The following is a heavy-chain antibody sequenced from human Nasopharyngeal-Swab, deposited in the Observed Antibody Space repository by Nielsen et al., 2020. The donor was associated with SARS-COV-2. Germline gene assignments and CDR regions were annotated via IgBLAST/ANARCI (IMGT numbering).Heavy chain of an antibody. CDR3: VLETLTTGWVY. J-gene: IGHJ4*02. CDR2: INQDGSVH. D-gene: IGHD3-9*01. V-gene: IGHV3-7*03. CDR1: RFTFSSYA. Sequence: GESLKISCAASRFTFSSYAMSWVRQAPGKGLEWLANINQDGSVHYYVDSVRGRFTVSRDNAKNSLFLQMNSLRAEDTAVYYCVLETLTTGWVYWGQGTVVTVSS.